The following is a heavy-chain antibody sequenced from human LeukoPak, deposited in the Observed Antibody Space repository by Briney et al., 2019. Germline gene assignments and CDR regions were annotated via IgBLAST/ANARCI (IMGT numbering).Heavy chain of an antibody. CDR2: IKQDGSEK. Sequence: GGSLRLSCAASGFTFSSCWMSWVRQAPGKGLEWVANIKQDGSEKYYVDSVKGRFTISRDNAKNSLYLQMNSLRAEDTAVYYRARAGPGYSGYDAYYFDYWGQGTLVTVSS. J-gene: IGHJ4*02. CDR1: GFTFSSCW. V-gene: IGHV3-7*01. CDR3: ARAGPGYSGYDAYYFDY. D-gene: IGHD5-12*01.